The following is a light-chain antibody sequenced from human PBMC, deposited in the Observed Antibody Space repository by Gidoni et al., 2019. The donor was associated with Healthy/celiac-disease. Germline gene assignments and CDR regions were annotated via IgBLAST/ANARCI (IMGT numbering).Light chain of an antibody. CDR3: QQYNNWPSMYT. CDR1: QSVSSN. V-gene: IGKV3-15*01. CDR2: GAS. Sequence: EIVMTQSPATLPVSPGERATLSCRASQSVSSNLAWYQQKPGQAPRLLIYGASTRATGIPARFSGSGSGTEFTLTISSLQSEDFAVYYCQQYNNWPSMYTFXQXTKLEIK. J-gene: IGKJ2*01.